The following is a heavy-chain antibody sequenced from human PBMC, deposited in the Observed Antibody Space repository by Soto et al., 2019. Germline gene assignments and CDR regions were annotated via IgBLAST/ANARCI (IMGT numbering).Heavy chain of an antibody. CDR1: GGSISSGDYY. CDR3: AREGGLAYCGGDCFYNWFDP. V-gene: IGHV4-31*03. Sequence: QVQLQESGPGLVKPSQTLSLTCTVSGGSISSGDYYWSWVRQHPGKGLEWIGYRSYSGSTYYNPSLKSRVTMVVDSSRYVFSLRLSSGTAADTAVYYCAREGGLAYCGGDCFYNWFDPWGHVTLVSVSS. J-gene: IGHJ5*02. D-gene: IGHD2-21*02. CDR2: RSYSGST.